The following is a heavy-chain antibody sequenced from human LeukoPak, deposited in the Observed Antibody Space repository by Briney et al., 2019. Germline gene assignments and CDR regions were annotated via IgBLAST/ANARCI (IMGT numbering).Heavy chain of an antibody. CDR3: ACGMAALLTYY. Sequence: GGSLRLSCAASGFTFSSYAMSWVRQAPGKGLEWVSAISGSGGSTYYADSVKGRLTISRDNSKNTLYLQMNSLRAEDTAVYYCACGMAALLTYYWGQGTLVTVSS. V-gene: IGHV3-23*01. CDR1: GFTFSSYA. CDR2: ISGSGGST. J-gene: IGHJ4*02. D-gene: IGHD5-24*01.